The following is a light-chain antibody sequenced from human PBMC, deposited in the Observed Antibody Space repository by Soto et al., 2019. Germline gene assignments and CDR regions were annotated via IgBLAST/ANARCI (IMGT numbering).Light chain of an antibody. CDR2: GAS. CDR1: QSVTSNY. Sequence: EMVLTQSPGTLSLSPGERATLSCRASQSVTSNYLAWYQQKPGQAPRLLIFGASIRDTGIPARFSGSGSGTDFTLTISRLEPEDFAVYYCQQYGSSPGTFGQGTKV. V-gene: IGKV3-20*01. J-gene: IGKJ1*01. CDR3: QQYGSSPGT.